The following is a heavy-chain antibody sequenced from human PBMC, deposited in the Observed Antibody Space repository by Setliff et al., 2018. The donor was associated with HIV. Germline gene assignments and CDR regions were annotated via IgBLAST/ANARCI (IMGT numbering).Heavy chain of an antibody. CDR1: GGPISSYY. D-gene: IGHD5-18*01. CDR3: ARGGYSYGFGRHRAYFQY. V-gene: IGHV4-59*01. CDR2: FYYSGAT. Sequence: SETLSLTCTVSGGPISSYYWTWIRQPPGRGLEWIGYFYYSGATNYNPSLKSRVTISADMSKNQLSLKLKSVTAADTAVYFCARGGYSYGFGRHRAYFQYWGQGTQVTVSS. J-gene: IGHJ1*01.